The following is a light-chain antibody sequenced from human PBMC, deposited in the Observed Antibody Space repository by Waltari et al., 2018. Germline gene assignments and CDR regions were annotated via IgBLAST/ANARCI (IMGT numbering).Light chain of an antibody. J-gene: IGLJ3*02. CDR3: LLYMGGGIWV. CDR2: KQN. CDR1: PAPPASTSS. V-gene: IGLV8-61*01. Sequence: TVVTQEPSLYASPGGTVPLTCASNPAPPASTSSPSWYRQTPGHARHTMLYKQNTRTSGVPDRFSGSSLENKAALTITGAQADEESDYSCLLYMGGGIWVFGGGTKLTVL.